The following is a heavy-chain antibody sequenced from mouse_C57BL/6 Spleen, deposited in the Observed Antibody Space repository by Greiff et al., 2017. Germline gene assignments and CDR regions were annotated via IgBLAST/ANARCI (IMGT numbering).Heavy chain of an antibody. V-gene: IGHV1-52*01. D-gene: IGHD1-1*01. CDR3: ARYYYGSSYSYFDD. Sequence: QVQLQQPGAELVRPGSSVKLSCKASGYTFTSYWMHWVKQRPIQGLEWIGNIDPSDSETHYNQKFKDKATLTVDKSSSTAYMQLSSLTSEDAAVYYCARYYYGSSYSYFDDWGQGTTLTVSS. CDR1: GYTFTSYW. J-gene: IGHJ2*01. CDR2: IDPSDSET.